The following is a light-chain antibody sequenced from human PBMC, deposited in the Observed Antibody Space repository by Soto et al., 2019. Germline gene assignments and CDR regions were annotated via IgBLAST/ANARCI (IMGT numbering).Light chain of an antibody. CDR2: DDN. J-gene: IGLJ1*01. CDR3: GSWDSSLSAYV. CDR1: SSNIGGNS. V-gene: IGLV1-51*01. Sequence: QSVLTQPPSVSAAPGQKVTISCSGSSSNIGGNSVSWYQQLPGTAPKLLIYDDNKRPSGIPDRFSGSKSGTSATLGITGFQNGDEADYYCGSWDSSLSAYVFGTGTKVT.